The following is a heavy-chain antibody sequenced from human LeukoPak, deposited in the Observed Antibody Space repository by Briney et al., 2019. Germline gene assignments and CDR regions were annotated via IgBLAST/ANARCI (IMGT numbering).Heavy chain of an antibody. D-gene: IGHD5-12*01. CDR2: IIPIFGTA. V-gene: IGHV1-69*05. Sequence: SVKVSCKASGGTFSSYAISWVRQAPGQGLEWMGGIIPIFGTANYAQKFQGRVTITTDESTSTAYMELSSLRSEDTAVYYCARAEQIVATIPDAFDIWGQGTMVTVSS. CDR3: ARAEQIVATIPDAFDI. J-gene: IGHJ3*02. CDR1: GGTFSSYA.